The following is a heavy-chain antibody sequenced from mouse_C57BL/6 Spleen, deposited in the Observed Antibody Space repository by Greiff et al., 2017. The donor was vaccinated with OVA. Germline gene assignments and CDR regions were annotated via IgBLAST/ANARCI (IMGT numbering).Heavy chain of an antibody. V-gene: IGHV2-9-1*01. Sequence: QVQLMESGPGLVEPSQCLYITCAVSGFSFTSYAISWVRQPPGKGLEWLAVIWNGGGTNYNSALKSRLSISNDNSKSQVFLKINRLQTYDTARHYCARNRGTLGTYYFDYWGQGTTLTVSS. CDR2: IWNGGGT. J-gene: IGHJ2*01. CDR1: GFSFTSYA. CDR3: ARNRGTLGTYYFDY. D-gene: IGHD3-3*01.